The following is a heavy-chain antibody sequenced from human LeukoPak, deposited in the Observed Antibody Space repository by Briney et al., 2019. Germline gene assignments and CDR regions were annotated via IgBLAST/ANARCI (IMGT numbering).Heavy chain of an antibody. CDR1: GYSFTSYW. D-gene: IGHD3-10*01. CDR2: IYPGDSDT. Sequence: VESLKISCKGSGYSFTSYWIGWVRQIPGKGLEWMGIIYPGDSDTRYSPSFQGQVTISADKSISTAYLQWSSLKASDTAMYYCARHNDLGSSGRYYGYWGQGTLVTVSS. V-gene: IGHV5-51*01. CDR3: ARHNDLGSSGRYYGY. J-gene: IGHJ4*02.